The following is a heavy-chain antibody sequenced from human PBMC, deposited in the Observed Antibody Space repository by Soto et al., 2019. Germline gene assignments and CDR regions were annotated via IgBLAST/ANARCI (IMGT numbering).Heavy chain of an antibody. V-gene: IGHV1-46*01. CDR3: ARDPSYYGMDV. J-gene: IGHJ6*02. Sequence: ASVKVSCKASGYTFTSQNMHWVRQAPGQGLEWMGVINPSIGTTTYAQKFQGRVTMTSDTSTSTAYMELSSLRSEDTAVYYCARDPSYYGMDVWGQGTTVTVSS. CDR2: INPSIGTT. CDR1: GYTFTSQN.